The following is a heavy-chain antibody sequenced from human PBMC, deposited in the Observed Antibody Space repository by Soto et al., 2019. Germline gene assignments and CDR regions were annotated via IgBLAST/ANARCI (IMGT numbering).Heavy chain of an antibody. D-gene: IGHD5-18*01. Sequence: PGECLKISCKGSGYRFAIYCIGWVLQMPGKGLEWMGIIYPGDSDTRYSPPFQGQVTISADSSISTAYLQWSSLKASDSAMYFCARQVEDGYSFGYHYWGQGTQVTVSS. CDR1: GYRFAIYC. CDR2: IYPGDSDT. CDR3: ARQVEDGYSFGYHY. J-gene: IGHJ4*02. V-gene: IGHV5-51*01.